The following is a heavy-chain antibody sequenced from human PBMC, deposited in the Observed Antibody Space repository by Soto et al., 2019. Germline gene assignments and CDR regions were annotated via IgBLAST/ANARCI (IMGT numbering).Heavy chain of an antibody. D-gene: IGHD3-16*01. CDR2: ILPVFGSA. Sequence: ASVKVSCKASGGSFGTHAICWVRQAPGQGLEWMGRILPVFGSANSAQKFKDRVRISADDYTGTAYLELVNLTSDDTAVYFCATRTPNFGAIVDSWGPGTLVTVSS. CDR1: GGSFGTHA. V-gene: IGHV1-69*13. J-gene: IGHJ5*01. CDR3: ATRTPNFGAIVDS.